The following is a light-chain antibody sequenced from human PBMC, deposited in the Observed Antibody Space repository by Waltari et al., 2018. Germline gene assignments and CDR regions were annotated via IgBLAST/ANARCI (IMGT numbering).Light chain of an antibody. CDR2: KVS. Sequence: DVVMTQSPLSLPVTLGQPASISCTSSQSLVHSDGNTHLVWFHQRPGQAPRRLIYKVSNRDSGVPDRFSGSGSGTDLALKISRVEAEDVGVYYCMQGTHWPYTFGQGTKLDIK. CDR1: QSLVHSDGNTH. CDR3: MQGTHWPYT. J-gene: IGKJ2*01. V-gene: IGKV2-30*02.